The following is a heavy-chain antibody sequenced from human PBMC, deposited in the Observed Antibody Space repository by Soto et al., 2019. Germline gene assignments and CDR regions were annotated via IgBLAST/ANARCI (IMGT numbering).Heavy chain of an antibody. CDR1: EYSFTSYW. Sequence: TGESLKISCKGSEYSFTSYWIGWVRQMPGKGLEWMGIIYPGDSDTRYSPSFQGQVTISADKSISTAYLQWSSLKASDTAMYYCARTPVNYYYYYGMDVWGQGTTVTVSS. CDR2: IYPGDSDT. D-gene: IGHD4-4*01. J-gene: IGHJ6*02. V-gene: IGHV5-51*01. CDR3: ARTPVNYYYYYGMDV.